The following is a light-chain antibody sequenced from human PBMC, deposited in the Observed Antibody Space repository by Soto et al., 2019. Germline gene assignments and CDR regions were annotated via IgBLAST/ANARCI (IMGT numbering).Light chain of an antibody. CDR3: CSYAGTFYV. V-gene: IGLV2-11*01. J-gene: IGLJ1*01. Sequence: QSALTQPRSVSGSPGQSVTISCTGTSSDFGGYNYVSWYQHHPGKDPKLMIYDVSERPSGVPDRFSGSKSGNTASLTISGLQAEDESDYYCCSYAGTFYVFGTGTKLTVL. CDR1: SSDFGGYNY. CDR2: DVS.